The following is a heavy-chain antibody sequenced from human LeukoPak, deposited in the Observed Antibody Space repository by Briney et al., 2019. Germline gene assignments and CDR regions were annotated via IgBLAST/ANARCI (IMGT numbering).Heavy chain of an antibody. CDR3: ARDKKEEVPAAAGWFDP. CDR2: IYHSGST. D-gene: IGHD2-2*01. J-gene: IGHJ5*02. CDR1: GYSISSGYY. Sequence: PSETLSLTCAVSGYSISSGYYWGWIRQPPGKGLEWIGSIYHSGSTYYNPSLKSRVTISVDTSKNQFSLKLGSVTAADTAVYYCARDKKEEVPAAAGWFDPWGQGTLVTVSS. V-gene: IGHV4-38-2*02.